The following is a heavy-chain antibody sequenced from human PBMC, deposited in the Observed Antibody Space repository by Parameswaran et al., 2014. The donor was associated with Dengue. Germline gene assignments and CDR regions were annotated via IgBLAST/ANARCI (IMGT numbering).Heavy chain of an antibody. J-gene: IGHJ6*02. CDR2: ISSSSSYI. Sequence: KWIRQPPGKGLEWVSSISSSSSYIYYADSVKGRFTISRDNAKNSLYLQMNSLRAEDTAVYYCARDRGYYDSSDHYYYGMDVWGQGTTVTVSS. CDR3: ARDRGYYDSSDHYYYGMDV. D-gene: IGHD3-22*01. V-gene: IGHV3-21*01.